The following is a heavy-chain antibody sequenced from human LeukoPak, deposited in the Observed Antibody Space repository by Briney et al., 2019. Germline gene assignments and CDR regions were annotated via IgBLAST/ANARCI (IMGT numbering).Heavy chain of an antibody. J-gene: IGHJ4*02. CDR3: ARSGGFDY. CDR2: ISGSGGST. Sequence: PGGSLRLSCAASGFTFSSYGMSWVRQAPGKGLEWVSAISGSGGSTYYADSVKGRFTISRDNAKNTVYLQMNSLRAEDTAVYYCARSGGFDYWGQGILVTVSS. V-gene: IGHV3-23*01. D-gene: IGHD3-10*01. CDR1: GFTFSSYG.